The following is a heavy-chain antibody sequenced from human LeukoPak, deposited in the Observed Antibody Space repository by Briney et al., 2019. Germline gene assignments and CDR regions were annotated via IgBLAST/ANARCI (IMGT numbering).Heavy chain of an antibody. CDR2: ISSSGSTI. CDR1: GFTSSDYY. Sequence: PGGSLRLSCAASGFTSSDYYMSWIRQAPGKGLEWVSYISSSGSTIYYADSVKGRFTISRDNAKNSLYLQMNSLRAEDTAVYYCARDHTYDSSGYDVVWFDPWGQGTLVTVSS. CDR3: ARDHTYDSSGYDVVWFDP. D-gene: IGHD3-22*01. J-gene: IGHJ5*02. V-gene: IGHV3-11*01.